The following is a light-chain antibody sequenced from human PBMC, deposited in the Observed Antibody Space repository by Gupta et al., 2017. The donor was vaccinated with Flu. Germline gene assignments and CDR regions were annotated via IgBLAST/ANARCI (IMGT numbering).Light chain of an antibody. CDR1: QTIDSW. CDR2: KAS. Sequence: DIQLPQSPSTLSASVGDRVTITCRASQTIDSWLAWYQKKPGRAPKSLIYKASSLETGVPSRFSGSGSGTEFSLTISRLQPDDFATYYCQHDRRSPWTFGQGTKVEIK. CDR3: QHDRRSPWT. V-gene: IGKV1-5*03. J-gene: IGKJ1*01.